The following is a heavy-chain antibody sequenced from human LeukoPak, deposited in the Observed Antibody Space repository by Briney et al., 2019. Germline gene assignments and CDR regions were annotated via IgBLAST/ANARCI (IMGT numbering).Heavy chain of an antibody. D-gene: IGHD2-15*01. J-gene: IGHJ4*02. V-gene: IGHV1-2*02. CDR2: INPNSGGT. CDR3: ARVLPTRGYCSGGSCNSPFDY. CDR1: GYTFTSYH. Sequence: GSVKVSCKASGYTFTSYHLHWVRQAPGQRLECMGWINPNSGGTNYAQKFQGRVTMTRDTSISTAYMELRSLRSEDTAVYYCARVLPTRGYCSGGSCNSPFDYWGQGTLVTVSS.